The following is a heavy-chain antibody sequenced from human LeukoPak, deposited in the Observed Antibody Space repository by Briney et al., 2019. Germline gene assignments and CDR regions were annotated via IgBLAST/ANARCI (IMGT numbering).Heavy chain of an antibody. V-gene: IGHV3-23*01. CDR3: VKDFGVGRPDP. CDR2: TSGSGGST. CDR1: GFTFSSYA. D-gene: IGHD3-3*01. J-gene: IGHJ5*02. Sequence: GGSLRLSCAASGFTFSSYAMSWVRQAPGKGLEWVSATSGSGGSTYYADSVKGRFTISRDNSKNTLYLQMSSLISEDTAIYNCVKDFGVGRPDPWGQGTLVTVSS.